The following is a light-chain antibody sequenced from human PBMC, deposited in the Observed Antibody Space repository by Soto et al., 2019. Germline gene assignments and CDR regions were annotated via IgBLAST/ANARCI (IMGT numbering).Light chain of an antibody. CDR3: QQFASSVT. J-gene: IGKJ1*01. Sequence: EIVLTQSPGSLSLSPGERATLSCRASQSVSSTFFAWYQQRPGQAPRLLMYGASSRATGIPERFSGSGSGTDLTLTISRLEPEDFAVYYWQQFASSVTFGQGTKVEIK. CDR2: GAS. V-gene: IGKV3-20*01. CDR1: QSVSSTF.